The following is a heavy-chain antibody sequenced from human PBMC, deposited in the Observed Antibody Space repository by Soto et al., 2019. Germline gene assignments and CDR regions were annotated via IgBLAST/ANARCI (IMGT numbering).Heavy chain of an antibody. V-gene: IGHV3-66*01. D-gene: IGHD4-17*01. J-gene: IGHJ3*01. Sequence: ELQLVESGGGLVQPGGSLRLSCAASGFSVSINYVNWVRQAPGKGLEWVSVIYSGGTTHYADSVKGRFTISRDTSKNTLYLQMNSLRVEDTAVDYCAGDSTDGDFVDAFDVWGQGTMVTVSS. CDR1: GFSVSINY. CDR2: IYSGGTT. CDR3: AGDSTDGDFVDAFDV.